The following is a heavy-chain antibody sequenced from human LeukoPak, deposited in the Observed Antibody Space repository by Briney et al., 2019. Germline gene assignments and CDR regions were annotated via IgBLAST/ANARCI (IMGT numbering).Heavy chain of an antibody. CDR1: GLTFSSNW. V-gene: IGHV3-7*01. CDR2: INPDGSDK. D-gene: IGHD1-7*01. CDR3: ARHSDWSYDY. J-gene: IGHJ4*02. Sequence: GGSLRLSCAASGLTFSSNWMTWVRQAPGKGLEWLANINPDGSDKSYVDSMKGRFTISRDNPKNSLYLQMNGLRADDTAVYYCARHSDWSYDYWGQGTRVTVSS.